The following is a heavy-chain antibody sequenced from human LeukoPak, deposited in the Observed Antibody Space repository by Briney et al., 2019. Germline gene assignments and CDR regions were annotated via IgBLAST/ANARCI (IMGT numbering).Heavy chain of an antibody. J-gene: IGHJ4*02. CDR2: ISSSGSTI. CDR3: ARDQVRLQYSSSWYGDY. V-gene: IGHV3-11*04. Sequence: PGGSLRLSCAASGFTFSDYYMSWIRQAPGKGLEWVSYISSSGSTIYYADSVKGRFTISRDDAKNSLYLQMNSLRAEDTAVYYCARDQVRLQYSSSWYGDYWGQGTLVTVSS. CDR1: GFTFSDYY. D-gene: IGHD6-13*01.